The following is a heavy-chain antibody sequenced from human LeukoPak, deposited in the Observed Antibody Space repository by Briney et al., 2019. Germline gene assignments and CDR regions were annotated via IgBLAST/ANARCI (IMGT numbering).Heavy chain of an antibody. CDR1: GFNFKNYE. D-gene: IGHD1-26*01. CDR2: ISSSSSYI. V-gene: IGHV3-21*01. J-gene: IGHJ3*02. CDR3: ARDSGVGPCLFCSGFDI. Sequence: GALRLSCTVSGFNFKNYEMKWVRQAPGKGLEWVSSISSSSSYIYFADSVKGRFTISRDNAKKLLFLQMNSLRAEDTAVYYCARDSGVGPCLFCSGFDIWGQGTMVTVSS.